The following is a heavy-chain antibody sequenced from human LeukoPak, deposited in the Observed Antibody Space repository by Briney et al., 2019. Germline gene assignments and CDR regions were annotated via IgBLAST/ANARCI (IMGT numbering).Heavy chain of an antibody. J-gene: IGHJ4*02. V-gene: IGHV3-11*03. CDR2: ISSSSSYT. Sequence: AGGSLRLSCAASGFAFSDYYMSWIRQAPGKGLEWVSYISSSSSYTNYAASVKGRFTISRDNAKNSLYLQMTSLRAADTAAYYCARYPPPGYSSSWYAGDYWGQGTLVTVSS. CDR3: ARYPPPGYSSSWYAGDY. D-gene: IGHD6-13*01. CDR1: GFAFSDYY.